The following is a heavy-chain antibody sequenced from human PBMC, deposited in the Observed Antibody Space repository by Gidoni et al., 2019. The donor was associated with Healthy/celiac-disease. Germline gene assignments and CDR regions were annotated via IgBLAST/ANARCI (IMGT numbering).Heavy chain of an antibody. Sequence: QVQLQESGPGLVKPSETLSLTCTVSGGSVSSGSYYWSWIRQPPGKGLEWIGYIYYSGSTNYNPSLKSRVTISVDTSKNQFSLKLSSVTAADTAVYYCARFTVTEVYFDYWGQGTLVTVSS. D-gene: IGHD4-17*01. CDR1: GGSVSSGSYY. J-gene: IGHJ4*02. V-gene: IGHV4-61*01. CDR2: IYYSGST. CDR3: ARFTVTEVYFDY.